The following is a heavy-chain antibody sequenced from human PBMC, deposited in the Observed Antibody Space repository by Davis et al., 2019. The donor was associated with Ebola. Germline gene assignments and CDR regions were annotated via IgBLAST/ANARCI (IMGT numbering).Heavy chain of an antibody. CDR1: GFTFSDHY. D-gene: IGHD4-17*01. J-gene: IGHJ6*02. V-gene: IGHV3-72*01. Sequence: GESLKISCAASGFTFSDHYMDWVRQAPGKGLEWVGRTRNKANSYTTEYAASVKGRFTISRDDSKNSLYLQMNSLKTEDTAVYYCARGYGDYDAAYYYYYGMDVWGQGTTVTVSS. CDR3: ARGYGDYDAAYYYYYGMDV. CDR2: TRNKANSYTT.